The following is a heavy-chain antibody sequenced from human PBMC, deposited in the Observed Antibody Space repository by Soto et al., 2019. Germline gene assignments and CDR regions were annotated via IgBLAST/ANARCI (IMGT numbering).Heavy chain of an antibody. CDR2: VGDHGTAK. CDR1: GFSFRNYG. J-gene: IGHJ2*01. Sequence: QVHLVESGGGVLQPGRSLIVSCEAFGFSFRNYGMQWVRQAPGKGLEWVAVVGDHGTAKVYADSVKGRFTISRANSRNTLYMQMDGLRVEDTAVYYCAREAALHNWYYDLWGRGTSVIVSS. CDR3: AREAALHNWYYDL. V-gene: IGHV3-33*08.